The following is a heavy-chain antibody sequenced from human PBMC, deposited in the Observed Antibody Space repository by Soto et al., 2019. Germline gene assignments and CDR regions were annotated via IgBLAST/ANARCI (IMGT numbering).Heavy chain of an antibody. J-gene: IGHJ5*02. Sequence: GGSLRLSCAVSGFTFSSYAMSCVRQAPGKGLEWVSAISGSGGSTYYADSVKGRFTISRDNSKNTLYLQMNSLRAEDTAVYYCAVWLVIGFDPWGQGTLVTVSS. CDR2: ISGSGGST. CDR1: GFTFSSYA. CDR3: AVWLVIGFDP. V-gene: IGHV3-23*01. D-gene: IGHD3-9*01.